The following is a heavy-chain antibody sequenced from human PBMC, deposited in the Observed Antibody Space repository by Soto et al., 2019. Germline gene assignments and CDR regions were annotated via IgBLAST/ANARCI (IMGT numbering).Heavy chain of an antibody. CDR2: IIPIFGTA. CDR1: GGTFSSYA. J-gene: IGHJ4*02. Sequence: ASVKVSCKASGGTFSSYAISWVRQAPGQGLEWMGGIIPIFGTANYAQKFQGRVTITADESTSTAYMELSSLRSEDTAVYYCATAAESPASSGAPFDYWGQGTLVTVSS. CDR3: ATAAESPASSGAPFDY. V-gene: IGHV1-69*13. D-gene: IGHD3-22*01.